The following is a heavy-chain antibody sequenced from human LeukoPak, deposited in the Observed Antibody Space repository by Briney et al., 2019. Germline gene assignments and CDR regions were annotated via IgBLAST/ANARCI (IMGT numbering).Heavy chain of an antibody. Sequence: SETLSLTCTVSGGSIGSYYWSWIRQPPGKGLEWIGYIYYSGSTNYNPPLKSRVTISVDTSKNQFSLKLSSVTAADTAVYYCASWYSSSSFGYFDYWGQGTLVTVSS. V-gene: IGHV4-59*01. CDR2: IYYSGST. D-gene: IGHD6-6*01. CDR1: GGSIGSYY. CDR3: ASWYSSSSFGYFDY. J-gene: IGHJ4*02.